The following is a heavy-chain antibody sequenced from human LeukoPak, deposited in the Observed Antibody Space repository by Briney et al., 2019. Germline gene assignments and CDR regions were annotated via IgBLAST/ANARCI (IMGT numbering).Heavy chain of an antibody. CDR3: ARKHSHGMGAFDI. D-gene: IGHD5-18*01. J-gene: IGHJ3*02. Sequence: PGGSLRLSCAASGFTFSDYYMSWLRQAPGKGLEWVSYISSSGNTIYYADSVKGRFTISRDNAKNSLFLQMNSLRAEDTAVYYCARKHSHGMGAFDIWGQGTMVTVSS. CDR2: ISSSGNTI. CDR1: GFTFSDYY. V-gene: IGHV3-11*01.